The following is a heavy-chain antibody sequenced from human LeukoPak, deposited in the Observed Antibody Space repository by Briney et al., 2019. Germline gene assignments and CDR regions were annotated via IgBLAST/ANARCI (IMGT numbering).Heavy chain of an antibody. CDR3: ARSARRYYYCYGMDV. V-gene: IGHV5-51*01. Sequence: KVGESLKISCKGSGYSFTSYWIGWVRQMPGKGLEWMGIIYPGDSDTRYSPSFQGQVTISADKSISTAYLQWSSLKASDTAMYYCARSARRYYYCYGMDVWGQGTTVTVSS. CDR1: GYSFTSYW. J-gene: IGHJ6*02. CDR2: IYPGDSDT.